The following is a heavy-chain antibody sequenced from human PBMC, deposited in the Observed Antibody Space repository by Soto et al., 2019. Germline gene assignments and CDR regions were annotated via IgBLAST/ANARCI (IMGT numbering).Heavy chain of an antibody. Sequence: SETLSLTCTVSGGSITSSSYYWSWIRQPPGKGLEWIGGIYYSGRSYYNPSLKSRVTMSVDTSKNQFSLTLNSVTAADAAVYYCARQRNTVVTQAYFDHWGQGTMVTVYS. CDR1: GGSITSSSYY. CDR3: ARQRNTVVTQAYFDH. J-gene: IGHJ4*02. CDR2: IYYSGRS. V-gene: IGHV4-39*01. D-gene: IGHD2-21*02.